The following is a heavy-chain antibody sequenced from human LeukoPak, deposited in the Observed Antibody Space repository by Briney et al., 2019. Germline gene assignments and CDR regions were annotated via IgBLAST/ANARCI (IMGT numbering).Heavy chain of an antibody. CDR2: INHSGST. V-gene: IGHV4-34*01. Sequence: SETLSLTCAVYGGSFSGYYWSWIRQPPGKGLEWIGEINHSGSTNYNPSLKSRVTISVDTSKNQFSLKLSSVTAADTAVYYCVRTRGGMVRFDYWGQGTLVTVSS. J-gene: IGHJ4*02. D-gene: IGHD3-10*01. CDR1: GGSFSGYY. CDR3: VRTRGGMVRFDY.